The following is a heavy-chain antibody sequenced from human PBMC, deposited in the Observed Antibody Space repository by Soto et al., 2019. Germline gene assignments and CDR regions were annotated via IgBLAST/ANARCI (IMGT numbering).Heavy chain of an antibody. CDR1: GFTFSDYY. J-gene: IGHJ5*02. CDR2: ISSSGSTI. Sequence: QVQLVESGGGLVKPGVSLRLSCAASGFTFSDYYMSWIRQAPGKGLEWVSYISSSGSTIYYADSVKGRFTISRDNAKXXLXVQMIRLRAEDTAVYYCARQVVVVVAATPAAGWFDPWGQGTLVTVSS. CDR3: ARQVVVVVAATPAAGWFDP. D-gene: IGHD2-15*01. V-gene: IGHV3-11*01.